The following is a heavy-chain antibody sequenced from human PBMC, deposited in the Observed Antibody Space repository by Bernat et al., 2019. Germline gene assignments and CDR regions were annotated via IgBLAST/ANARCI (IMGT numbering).Heavy chain of an antibody. D-gene: IGHD5-12*01. Sequence: QVQLVQSGGEGKKPGGSVKVSCKVSGYTPTELSIHWVRQASGKGLEWMGGFDPEDGETIYAQKVQGRVTMTEDTSTDTAYMELSSLRSEDTAVYYCATDRGGYDYRAPFDYWGQGTLVTVSS. CDR3: ATDRGGYDYRAPFDY. CDR1: GYTPTELS. V-gene: IGHV1-24*01. CDR2: FDPEDGET. J-gene: IGHJ4*02.